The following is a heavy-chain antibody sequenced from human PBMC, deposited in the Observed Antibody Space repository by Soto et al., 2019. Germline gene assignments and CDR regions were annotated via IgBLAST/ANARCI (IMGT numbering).Heavy chain of an antibody. CDR1: GFTFSSYG. V-gene: IGHV3-33*01. CDR2: IWYDGSNK. D-gene: IGHD1-26*01. J-gene: IGHJ6*02. Sequence: PGGSLRLSCAASGFTFSSYGMHWVRQAPGKGLEWVAVIWYDGSNKYYADSVKGRFTISRDNSKNTLYLQMNSLRAEDTAVYYCARVGATGSAYYYGMDVWGQGTTVTVSS. CDR3: ARVGATGSAYYYGMDV.